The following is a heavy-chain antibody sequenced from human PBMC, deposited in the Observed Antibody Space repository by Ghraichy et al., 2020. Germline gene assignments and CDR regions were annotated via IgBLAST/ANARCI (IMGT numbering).Heavy chain of an antibody. D-gene: IGHD3-10*01. Sequence: ASVKVSCKASGYTFTSYAMNWVRQAPGQGLGWMGWINTNTGNPTYAQGFTGRFVFSLDTSVSTAYLQISSLKAEDTAVYYCARPKEKVYYYGSGSYYNDAFDIWGQGTMVTVSS. CDR3: ARPKEKVYYYGSGSYYNDAFDI. V-gene: IGHV7-4-1*02. J-gene: IGHJ3*02. CDR2: INTNTGNP. CDR1: GYTFTSYA.